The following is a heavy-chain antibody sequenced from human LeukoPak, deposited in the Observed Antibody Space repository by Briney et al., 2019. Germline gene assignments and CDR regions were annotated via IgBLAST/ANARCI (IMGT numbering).Heavy chain of an antibody. CDR2: IRSKAYGGTT. Sequence: GGSLRLSCTASGFTFGDYAMSWVRQAPGKGLEWVGFIRSKAYGGTTEYAASVKGRFTISRDDSKSIAYLQMNSLKTEDTAVYYCSCSGYNDYWGQGTLVTVSS. CDR3: SCSGYNDY. CDR1: GFTFGDYA. D-gene: IGHD3-10*02. V-gene: IGHV3-49*04. J-gene: IGHJ4*02.